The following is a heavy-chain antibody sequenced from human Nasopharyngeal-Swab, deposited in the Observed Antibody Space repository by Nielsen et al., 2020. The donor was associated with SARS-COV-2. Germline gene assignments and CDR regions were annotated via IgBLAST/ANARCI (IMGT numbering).Heavy chain of an antibody. D-gene: IGHD3-10*01. CDR1: GFTLSDYA. CDR3: AKDHFYDSGSYDRLYFDF. V-gene: IGHV3-30*18. CDR2: FSYDGSKR. J-gene: IGHJ4*02. Sequence: GGSLRLSCAAFGFTLSDYAMHWVRQAPGKGLEGVALFSYDGSKRYFADSMKGRFSISRDNIKNMLYLQMDSLRPDDTAVYYCAKDHFYDSGSYDRLYFDFWGQGTLVTVSS.